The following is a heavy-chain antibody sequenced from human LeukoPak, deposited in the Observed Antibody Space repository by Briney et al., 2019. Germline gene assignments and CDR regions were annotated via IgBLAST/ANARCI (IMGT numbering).Heavy chain of an antibody. CDR1: GFTFSTYE. J-gene: IGHJ3*02. D-gene: IGHD3-10*01. CDR3: ARSLQGRFDI. CDR2: ITSSGSNI. Sequence: PGGSLRLSCAASGFTFSTYEMNWVRQAPGKGLEWASFITSSGSNIYYADSVKGRFTISRDNAKSSLYLQMNSLGAEDTAIYYCARSLQGRFDIWGQGTMVTVSS. V-gene: IGHV3-48*03.